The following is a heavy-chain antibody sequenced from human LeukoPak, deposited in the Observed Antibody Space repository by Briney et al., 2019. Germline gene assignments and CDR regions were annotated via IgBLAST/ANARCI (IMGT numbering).Heavy chain of an antibody. D-gene: IGHD2/OR15-2a*01. J-gene: IGHJ3*02. Sequence: GRSLRLSCAASGFTFSSYAMSWVRQAPGKGLEWVSAISGSGGSTYYADSVKGRFTISRDNSKNTLYLQMNSLRAEDTAVYYYARKGNSISQAFDIWGQGTMVTVSS. CDR2: ISGSGGST. V-gene: IGHV3-23*01. CDR1: GFTFSSYA. CDR3: ARKGNSISQAFDI.